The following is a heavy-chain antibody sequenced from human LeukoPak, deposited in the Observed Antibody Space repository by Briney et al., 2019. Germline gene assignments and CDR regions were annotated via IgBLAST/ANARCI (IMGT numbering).Heavy chain of an antibody. J-gene: IGHJ6*02. CDR1: GFTFSSYG. CDR3: ARDSYGMDV. Sequence: GGSLRLSCAVSGFTFSSYGMHWVRQAPGRGLEWVAVIWYDGSKKYYADSVKGRFTISRDNSKNTLYLQMNSLRAEDTAVYCCARDSYGMDVWGQGTTVTVSS. V-gene: IGHV3-33*01. CDR2: IWYDGSKK.